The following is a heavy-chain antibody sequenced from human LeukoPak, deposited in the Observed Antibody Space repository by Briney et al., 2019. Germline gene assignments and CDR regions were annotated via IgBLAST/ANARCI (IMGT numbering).Heavy chain of an antibody. V-gene: IGHV3-74*01. CDR3: ARVRGYSCYGGYYYYMDV. CDR2: INSDGSST. Sequence: GGSLRLSCAASGFIFSSYWMHWVRQAPGKGLVWVSRINSDGSSTSYADSVKGRFTISRDNAKNTLYLQMNSLRAEDTAVYYCARVRGYSCYGGYYYYMDVWGKGTTVTVSS. J-gene: IGHJ6*03. CDR1: GFIFSSYW. D-gene: IGHD5-18*01.